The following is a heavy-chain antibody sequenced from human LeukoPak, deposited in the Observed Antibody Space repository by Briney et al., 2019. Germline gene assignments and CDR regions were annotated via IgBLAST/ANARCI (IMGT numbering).Heavy chain of an antibody. Sequence: PGGSLRLSCAASGFPFSTYAMNWVRQDSEKRLEWIAGISGKGNGTYYANSLKGRFTISRDNSKNTVYLQMNSLRVEDTAVYYCAKATDFIPLYPFDYWGQGTLVTVSS. CDR2: ISGKGNGT. D-gene: IGHD2-2*02. CDR3: AKATDFIPLYPFDY. V-gene: IGHV3-23*01. CDR1: GFPFSTYA. J-gene: IGHJ4*02.